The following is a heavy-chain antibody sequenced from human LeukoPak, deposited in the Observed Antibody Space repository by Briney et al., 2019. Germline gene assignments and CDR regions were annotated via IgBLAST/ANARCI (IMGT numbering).Heavy chain of an antibody. CDR2: ISPSGDIT. V-gene: IGHV3-23*01. CDR1: GFTFSNHG. CDR3: AKDDAWLRYAC. Sequence: GGSLRLSCTASGFTFSNHGMNWVRQAPGKGLEWVSGISPSGDITYYADSVKGRFTVSRDNFKNTLYLQMNSLRTEDTAVYFCAKDDAWLRYACWGPGTLVTVSS. J-gene: IGHJ4*02. D-gene: IGHD5-12*01.